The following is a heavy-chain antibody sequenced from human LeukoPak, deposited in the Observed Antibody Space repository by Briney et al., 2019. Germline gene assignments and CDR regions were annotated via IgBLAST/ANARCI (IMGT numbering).Heavy chain of an antibody. Sequence: PGGSLRLSCAASGFTFSSYAMSWVRQAPGKGLEWVSAISGSGGSTYYADSVKGRFTISRDNSKNTLYLQMNSLRAEDTAVYYCAKGHRVGVYYDSSGPFDYWGQGTLVTVSS. J-gene: IGHJ4*02. V-gene: IGHV3-23*01. CDR3: AKGHRVGVYYDSSGPFDY. CDR1: GFTFSSYA. CDR2: ISGSGGST. D-gene: IGHD3-22*01.